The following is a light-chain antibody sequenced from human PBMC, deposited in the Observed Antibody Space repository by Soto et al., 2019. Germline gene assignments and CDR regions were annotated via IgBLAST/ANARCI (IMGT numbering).Light chain of an antibody. CDR2: DAS. CDR1: QSFSSRY. CDR3: QQYGRSPPT. Sequence: EIVLTQSPGTLSLSPGERATLSCRASQSFSSRYLAWYQQKPGQTPRLLIYDASSRAAGIPDRFSGSGSGTDFTLTISRLEPEDFAVYYCQQYGRSPPTFGGGTRVQIK. V-gene: IGKV3-20*01. J-gene: IGKJ4*01.